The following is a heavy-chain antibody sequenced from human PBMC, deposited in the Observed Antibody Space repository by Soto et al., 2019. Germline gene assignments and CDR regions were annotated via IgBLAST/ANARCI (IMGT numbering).Heavy chain of an antibody. J-gene: IGHJ6*02. CDR3: ARNVLRYFDWPTNYYYYGMDV. Sequence: ARSLRLSCAAVGFIFSDYEMNWVRQAPGKGLEWISYISSSSSTIYYADSVKGRFTIYRDNAKNSLYLQMNSLRAEGTAVYYCARNVLRYFDWPTNYYYYGMDVWGQGTTVTVSS. V-gene: IGHV3-48*01. D-gene: IGHD3-9*01. CDR1: GFIFSDYE. CDR2: ISSSSSTI.